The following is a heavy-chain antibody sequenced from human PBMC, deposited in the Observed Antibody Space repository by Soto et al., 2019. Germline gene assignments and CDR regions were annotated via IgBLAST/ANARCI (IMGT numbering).Heavy chain of an antibody. CDR3: SRHKSQYSSSWHPAFDI. CDR1: GYTSNGYY. D-gene: IGHD6-13*01. V-gene: IGHV1-2*04. CDR2: INPNSGGT. J-gene: IGHJ3*02. Sequence: ASVKVSCKASGYTSNGYYMHWVRQAPGQGLEWMGWINPNSGGTNYAQKFQGWVTMTRDTSISTAYMELSRLRSDDTAVYYFSRHKSQYSSSWHPAFDIWGQGTMVTVSS.